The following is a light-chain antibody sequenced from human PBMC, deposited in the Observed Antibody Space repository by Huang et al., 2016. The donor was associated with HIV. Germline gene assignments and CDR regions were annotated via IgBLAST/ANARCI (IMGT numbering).Light chain of an antibody. CDR2: SAS. Sequence: DIQMTQSPSSLSASVGDRVTVTCRASQGISNYLAWFQQKPGKAPKSLIYSASTLQTGVPSRFSGSGSGTDFTLTISGLQSDDSATYYCHQYYSFPYTFGQGTKLDIK. CDR1: QGISNY. J-gene: IGKJ2*01. V-gene: IGKV1-16*01. CDR3: HQYYSFPYT.